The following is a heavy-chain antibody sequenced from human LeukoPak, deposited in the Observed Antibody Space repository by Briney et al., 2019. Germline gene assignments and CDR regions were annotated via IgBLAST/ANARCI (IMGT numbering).Heavy chain of an antibody. Sequence: GASVKVSCKASGYTFTSYYMHWVRQAPGQGLEWMGIINPSGGSTSYAQKFQGRVTTTRDTSTSTVYMELSSLRSEDTAVYYCARDGWENDFWSRGAFDIWGQGTMVTVSS. CDR2: INPSGGST. CDR1: GYTFTSYY. CDR3: ARDGWENDFWSRGAFDI. J-gene: IGHJ3*02. D-gene: IGHD3-3*01. V-gene: IGHV1-46*01.